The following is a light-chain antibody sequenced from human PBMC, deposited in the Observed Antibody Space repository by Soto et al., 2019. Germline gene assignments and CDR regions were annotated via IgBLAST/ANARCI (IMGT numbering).Light chain of an antibody. Sequence: QPVLTQSPSASASLGASFKLTCTLSSGHSSYAIAWHQQQPEKGPRYFMKLNSDGSHSKGDGIPDRFSGSSSGAERYLTNASRQSEDEYDYYCQTWGTGIRVFCGGTKLTV. V-gene: IGLV4-69*01. CDR3: QTWGTGIRV. J-gene: IGLJ2*01. CDR2: LNSDGSH. CDR1: SGHSSYA.